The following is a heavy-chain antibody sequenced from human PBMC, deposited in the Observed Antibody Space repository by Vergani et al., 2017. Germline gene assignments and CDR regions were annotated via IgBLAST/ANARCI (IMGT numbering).Heavy chain of an antibody. D-gene: IGHD2-15*01. J-gene: IGHJ4*02. CDR3: AKLRGDIVVVVAATFDY. Sequence: QVQLVESGGGVVQPGRSLRLSCAASGFTFSSYGMHWVRQAPGKGLEWVAVISYDGSNKYYADSVKGRFTISRDNSKNTLYLQMNSLRAEDTAVYYCAKLRGDIVVVVAATFDYWGQGTLVTVSS. CDR2: ISYDGSNK. CDR1: GFTFSSYG. V-gene: IGHV3-30*18.